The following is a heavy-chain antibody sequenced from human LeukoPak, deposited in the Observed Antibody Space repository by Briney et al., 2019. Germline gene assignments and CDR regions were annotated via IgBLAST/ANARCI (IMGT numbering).Heavy chain of an antibody. V-gene: IGHV3-7*01. CDR1: GFTFSSYS. CDR2: IKQDGSEK. J-gene: IGHJ4*02. Sequence: GGSLRLSCGASGFTFSSYSMRWARQAPGKGLEWVANIKQDGSEKYYVESVKGRFTISRDNARNSLFLQMNSLRAEDMAIYYCPRHSGTYFDYWGPGTLVTVSS. D-gene: IGHD1-26*01. CDR3: PRHSGTYFDY.